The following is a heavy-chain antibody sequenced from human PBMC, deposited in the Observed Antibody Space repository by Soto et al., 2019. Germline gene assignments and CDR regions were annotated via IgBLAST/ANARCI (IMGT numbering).Heavy chain of an antibody. D-gene: IGHD2-15*01. CDR3: ARSIVAVVGANPYWFDP. V-gene: IGHV4-31*03. CDR2: IYYSGST. Sequence: QVQLQESGPGLVKPSQTLSLTCTVSGGSISSSAYYWSWIRQHPGEGLELIGHIYYSGSTYYNPSFNSRISISVDTSKNQFSLKLSSVTVADTAVYYYARSIVAVVGANPYWFDPWGQGTLVTGSS. CDR1: GGSISSSAYY. J-gene: IGHJ5*02.